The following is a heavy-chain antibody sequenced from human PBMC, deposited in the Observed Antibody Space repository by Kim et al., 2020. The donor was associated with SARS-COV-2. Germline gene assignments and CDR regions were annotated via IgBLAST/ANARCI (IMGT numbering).Heavy chain of an antibody. CDR3: ARDVTMIVVVITGFFDY. CDR1: GFTFSSYA. D-gene: IGHD3-22*01. Sequence: GGSLRLSCAASGFTFSSYAMHWVRQAPGKGLEWVAVISYDGSNKYYADSVKGRFTISRDNSKNTLYLQMNSLRAEDTAVYYCARDVTMIVVVITGFFDYWGQGTLVTVSS. CDR2: ISYDGSNK. J-gene: IGHJ4*02. V-gene: IGHV3-30*04.